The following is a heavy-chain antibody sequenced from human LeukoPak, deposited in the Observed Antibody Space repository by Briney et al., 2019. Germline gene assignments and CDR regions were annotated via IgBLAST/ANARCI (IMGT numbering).Heavy chain of an antibody. D-gene: IGHD7-27*01. CDR1: GYSISSAYY. Sequence: SETLSLTCSVSGYSISSAYYWGWIRQPPGKGLEWIGTMYHSGSTNYNPSLKSRVTISVDTSKNQFSLKLSSVTAADTAVYFCARGFRGDNFDYWGQGTLITVSS. J-gene: IGHJ4*02. V-gene: IGHV4-38-2*02. CDR3: ARGFRGDNFDY. CDR2: MYHSGST.